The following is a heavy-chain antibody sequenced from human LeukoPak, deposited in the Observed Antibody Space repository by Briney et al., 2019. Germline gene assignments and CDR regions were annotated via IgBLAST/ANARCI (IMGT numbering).Heavy chain of an antibody. Sequence: EGSLRLSCAASGFTFSSYSMNWVRQAPGKGLEWVSYISSSSSTIYYADSVRGRFTISRDNAKNSLYLQMDSLRDEDTAVYYCARDSWKQQLSLYFDYWGQGTLVTVSS. D-gene: IGHD6-13*01. J-gene: IGHJ4*02. CDR1: GFTFSSYS. V-gene: IGHV3-48*02. CDR3: ARDSWKQQLSLYFDY. CDR2: ISSSSSTI.